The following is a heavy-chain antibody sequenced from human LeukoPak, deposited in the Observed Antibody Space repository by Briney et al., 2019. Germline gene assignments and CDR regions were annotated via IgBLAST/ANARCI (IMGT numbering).Heavy chain of an antibody. CDR3: ASLSDYYPTVVTPS. Sequence: ASVKVSCKASGGTFSSYAISWVRQAPGQGLEWMGGIIPIFGTANYAQKFQGRVTITADESTSTAYMELSSLRSGDTAVYYCASLSDYYPTVVTPSWGQGTLVTVSS. CDR2: IIPIFGTA. D-gene: IGHD4-23*01. V-gene: IGHV1-69*13. J-gene: IGHJ4*02. CDR1: GGTFSSYA.